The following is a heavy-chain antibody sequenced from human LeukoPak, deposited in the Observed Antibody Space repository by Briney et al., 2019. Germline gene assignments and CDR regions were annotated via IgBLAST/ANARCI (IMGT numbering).Heavy chain of an antibody. J-gene: IGHJ5*02. CDR3: AREGSGWQKGHNWFDP. CDR1: GFTFSSYA. V-gene: IGHV3-30*04. D-gene: IGHD6-19*01. Sequence: PGGSLRLSCAASGFTFSSYAMHWVRQAPGKGLEWVAVISYDGSNKYYADSVKGRFTISRDNSKNTLYLQMNRLRAEDTAVYYCAREGSGWQKGHNWFDPWGQGTLVTVSS. CDR2: ISYDGSNK.